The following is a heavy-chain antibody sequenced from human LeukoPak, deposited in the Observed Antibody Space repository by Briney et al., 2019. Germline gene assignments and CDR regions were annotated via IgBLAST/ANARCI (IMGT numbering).Heavy chain of an antibody. J-gene: IGHJ3*02. CDR1: GGSISSYY. D-gene: IGHD2-15*01. V-gene: IGHV4-59*01. CDR3: ARVVVWGELRDAFDI. CDR2: IYYSGST. Sequence: SETLSLTCTVSGGSISSYYWSWIRQPPGKGLEWIGYIYYSGSTNYNPSLKSRVTISVDTSKNQFSLKLSSVTAADTAVYYCARVVVWGELRDAFDIWGQGTMVTVSS.